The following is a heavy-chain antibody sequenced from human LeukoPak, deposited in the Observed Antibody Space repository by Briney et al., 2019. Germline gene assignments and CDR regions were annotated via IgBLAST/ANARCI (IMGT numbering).Heavy chain of an antibody. Sequence: ASVKVSCKASGYTFTGYYMHWVRQAPGQGLEWMGWINPNSGGTNYAQKFQGRVTITRDTSISTAYMELSRLRSDDTAVYYCARAFRVAAAGTWGYWGQGTLVTVSS. CDR1: GYTFTGYY. V-gene: IGHV1-2*02. D-gene: IGHD6-13*01. J-gene: IGHJ4*02. CDR3: ARAFRVAAAGTWGY. CDR2: INPNSGGT.